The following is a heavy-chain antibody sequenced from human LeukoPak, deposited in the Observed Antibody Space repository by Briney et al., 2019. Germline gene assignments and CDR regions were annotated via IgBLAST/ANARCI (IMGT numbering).Heavy chain of an antibody. D-gene: IGHD5-12*01. CDR3: AKSRYSWGTQPGMDV. CDR2: FSGSSDST. V-gene: IGHV3-23*01. CDR1: GFTFSSYA. J-gene: IGHJ6*02. Sequence: GGSLRLSCAASGFTFSSYAMHWVRHAPGKGLEWVSTFSGSSDSTYYADSVKGRFTISRDNSKNTLYLQMNSLRAEDTAVYYCAKSRYSWGTQPGMDVWGQGTTVTVSS.